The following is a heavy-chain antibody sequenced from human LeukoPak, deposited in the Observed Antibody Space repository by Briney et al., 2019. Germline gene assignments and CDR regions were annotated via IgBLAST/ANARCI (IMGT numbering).Heavy chain of an antibody. CDR3: AKVRGTYSSGYFFDY. CDR2: ISWNSGYI. D-gene: IGHD6-19*01. V-gene: IGHV3-9*01. J-gene: IGHJ4*02. CDR1: GFTFDNYA. Sequence: GGSLRLSCAASGFTFDNYAMHWVRQAPGKGLEWLSIISWNSGYIGYADSVKGRFTISRDNAKKSLDLQMNSLRAEDTAFYYCAKVRGTYSSGYFFDYWGQGTLVTVSP.